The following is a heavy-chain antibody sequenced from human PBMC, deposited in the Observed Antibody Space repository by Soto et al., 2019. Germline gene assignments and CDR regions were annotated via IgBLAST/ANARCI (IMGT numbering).Heavy chain of an antibody. CDR2: VSTSRAT. Sequence: QVQLQESGPRLVKPSETLSLTCTVSDDFISSYYWNWIRQPAGKGLEWIGRVSTSRATNYNPSLQSRVTMSVDTSKKPFSLKMTSVTAADTAVYFCARADYEILTGSYAMDVWGKGPTVTVSS. V-gene: IGHV4-4*07. CDR3: ARADYEILTGSYAMDV. D-gene: IGHD3-9*01. J-gene: IGHJ6*04. CDR1: DDFISSYY.